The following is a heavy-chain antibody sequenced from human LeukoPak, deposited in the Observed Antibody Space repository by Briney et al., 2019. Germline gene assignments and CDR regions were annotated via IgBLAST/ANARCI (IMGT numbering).Heavy chain of an antibody. CDR3: ARRRYRYFDY. D-gene: IGHD3-9*01. V-gene: IGHV4-39*01. CDR2: IYYSGST. J-gene: IGHJ4*02. CDR1: GGSISSNSYY. Sequence: SETLSLSCSVSGGSISSNSYYWGWIRQPPGKGLEWIVGIYYSGSTYYNPSLKSRVTLSVYTSKNQFSLKLTSVTAADTAVYYCARRRYRYFDYWGQGTLVTVSS.